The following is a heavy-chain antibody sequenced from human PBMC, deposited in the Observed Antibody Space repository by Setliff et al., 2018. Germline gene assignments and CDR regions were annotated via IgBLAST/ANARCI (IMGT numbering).Heavy chain of an antibody. D-gene: IGHD3-16*02. Sequence: SETLSLTCTVSGGSISSYYWSWIRQPAGKGLEWIGHIYIGGSANYNPSLKSRVTISVDTSKNQFSLKLNSVTAADTAVYYCARLHYDYVWGSYRTSDYYYYYYMDVWGKGTTVTVSS. CDR2: IYIGGSA. CDR3: ARLHYDYVWGSYRTSDYYYYYYMDV. J-gene: IGHJ6*03. V-gene: IGHV4-4*08. CDR1: GGSISSYY.